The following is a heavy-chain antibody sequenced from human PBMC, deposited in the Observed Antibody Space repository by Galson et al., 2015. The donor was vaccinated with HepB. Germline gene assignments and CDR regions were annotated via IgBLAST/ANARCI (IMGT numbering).Heavy chain of an antibody. Sequence: PALVKPTQTLTLTCTFSGFSLSTSGVGVGWIRQPPGKALEWLALIYWNDDKRYSPSLKSRLTITKDTSKNQVVLTMTNMDPVDTATYYCAHNTRITYYYDSSGYYGWDYFDYWGQGTLVTVSS. J-gene: IGHJ4*02. CDR1: GFSLSTSGVG. V-gene: IGHV2-5*01. CDR3: AHNTRITYYYDSSGYYGWDYFDY. CDR2: IYWNDDK. D-gene: IGHD3-22*01.